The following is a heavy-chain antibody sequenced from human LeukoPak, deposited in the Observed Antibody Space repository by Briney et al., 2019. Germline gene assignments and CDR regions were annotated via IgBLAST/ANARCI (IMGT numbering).Heavy chain of an antibody. CDR1: GGSFSGHY. CDR3: ARLRYSGYDWLDY. Sequence: PSETLSLTCAVYGGSFSGHYWTWIRQPPGKGLEWIGEINHSGSTNYNPSLKSRVTISVDTSKNQFSLKLSSVTAADTAVYYCARLRYSGYDWLDYWGQGTLVTVSS. D-gene: IGHD5-12*01. CDR2: INHSGST. V-gene: IGHV4-34*01. J-gene: IGHJ4*02.